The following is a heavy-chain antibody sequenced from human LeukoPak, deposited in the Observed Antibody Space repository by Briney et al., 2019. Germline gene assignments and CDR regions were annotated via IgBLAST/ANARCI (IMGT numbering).Heavy chain of an antibody. CDR3: ARGCYYERSGYCPFDY. J-gene: IGHJ4*02. Sequence: ASVKVSCKASGYTFTGYYMHWVRQAPGQGLEWMGWINPNSGGTNYAQKFQGRVTMTRDTSISTAYMELSRLRSDDTAVYYCARGCYYERSGYCPFDYWGPGTLVTVSS. CDR1: GYTFTGYY. V-gene: IGHV1-2*02. CDR2: INPNSGGT. D-gene: IGHD3-22*01.